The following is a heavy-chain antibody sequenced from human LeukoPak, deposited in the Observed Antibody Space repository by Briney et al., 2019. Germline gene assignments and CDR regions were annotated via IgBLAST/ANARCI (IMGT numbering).Heavy chain of an antibody. J-gene: IGHJ3*02. CDR2: ISKDGDYE. CDR3: AKDVRGDYLHAFDI. D-gene: IGHD4-17*01. CDR1: GITFSNYE. Sequence: GGSLRLSCAASGITFSNYEFHWVRQAPGKGPQWVAVISKDGDYEYSIDSEKGRFTISRDNSKNMLFLQMNSLRAEDTAVYYCAKDVRGDYLHAFDIWGQGTVVTVSS. V-gene: IGHV3-30*18.